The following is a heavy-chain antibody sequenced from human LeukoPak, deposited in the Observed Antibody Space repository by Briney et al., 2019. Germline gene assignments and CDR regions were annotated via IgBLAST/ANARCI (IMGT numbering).Heavy chain of an antibody. CDR2: VKSDGSDT. Sequence: GGSLTLSCAASGSTFSRYCMHWIRQAPGKGLVWIYRVKSDGSDTIYADSVKGRFTISRDNAKNTLYLQMDSLRAEDTAVYYCTTGIGNYYYYWGQGTLVTVAS. CDR1: GSTFSRYC. D-gene: IGHD3-10*01. CDR3: TTGIGNYYYY. J-gene: IGHJ4*02. V-gene: IGHV3-74*01.